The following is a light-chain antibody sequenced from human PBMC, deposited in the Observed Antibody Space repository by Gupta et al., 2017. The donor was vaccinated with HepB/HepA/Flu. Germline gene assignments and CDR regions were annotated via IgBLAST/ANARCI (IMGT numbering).Light chain of an antibody. CDR2: GAS. J-gene: IGKJ1*01. Sequence: STASQSLNSNLAWYQQKPGQAPRLLIYGASTRATGVPGGFSGRGSVKEFTLTSSRRQYEDLAVYYGQQDYSLWTFGQGTKVEIK. V-gene: IGKV3-15*01. CDR3: QQDYSLWT. CDR1: QSLNSN.